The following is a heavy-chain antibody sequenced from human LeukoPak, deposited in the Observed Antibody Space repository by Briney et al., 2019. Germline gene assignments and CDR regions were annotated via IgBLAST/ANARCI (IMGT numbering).Heavy chain of an antibody. CDR1: GASITSSY. Sequence: SETLSLTCSVSGASITSSYWSWIRQTPGKGLKWIGNIYSGSTNYNPSFESRVTVSLDTSKNQFSLRLTSVTAADTALYCCARDGYGSGSYGWFDPWGQGTLVTVSS. CDR2: IYSGST. D-gene: IGHD3-10*01. J-gene: IGHJ5*02. V-gene: IGHV4-59*01. CDR3: ARDGYGSGSYGWFDP.